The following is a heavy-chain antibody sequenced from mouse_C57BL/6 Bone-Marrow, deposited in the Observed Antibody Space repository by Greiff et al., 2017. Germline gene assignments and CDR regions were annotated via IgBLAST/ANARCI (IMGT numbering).Heavy chain of an antibody. V-gene: IGHV10-1*01. Sequence: EVQLVESGGGLVQPKGSLKLSCAASGFSFNTYAMNWVRQAPGKGLEWVARIRSKSNNYATYYADSVKDRFTISRDDSESMLYLQMNNLKTEDTAMYYCVGGGGVPFAYWGQGTLVTVSA. D-gene: IGHD1-1*02. CDR3: VGGGGVPFAY. J-gene: IGHJ3*01. CDR1: GFSFNTYA. CDR2: IRSKSNNYAT.